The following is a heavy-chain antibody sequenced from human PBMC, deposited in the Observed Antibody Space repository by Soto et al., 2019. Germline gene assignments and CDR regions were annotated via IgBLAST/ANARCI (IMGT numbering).Heavy chain of an antibody. D-gene: IGHD3-22*01. J-gene: IGHJ4*02. CDR3: AKAMYYYDSSGYYPWCYFDY. CDR2: ISGSGGST. V-gene: IGHV3-23*01. CDR1: GFTFSSYA. Sequence: EVQLLESGGGLVQPGGSLRLSCTASGFTFSSYAMSWVRQAPGKGLEWVSAISGSGGSTYYADSVKGRFTISRDNSKNTLYLQMNSLRAEDTAVYYCAKAMYYYDSSGYYPWCYFDYWGQGTLVTVSS.